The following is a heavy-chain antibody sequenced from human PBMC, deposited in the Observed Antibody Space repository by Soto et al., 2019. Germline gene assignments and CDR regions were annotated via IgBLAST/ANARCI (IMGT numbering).Heavy chain of an antibody. CDR1: GFTFRSYS. V-gene: IGHV3-23*01. D-gene: IGHD3-10*01. Sequence: GGSLRLSCTASGFTFRSYSISWVRQAPGKGLEWVSGFRTGGDDSTTYYADSVKGRFTISRDNSKNTLFLQMNSLRADDTAIYYCAKKVNSGPGSQYFDYWGQGTLVTVSS. CDR3: AKKVNSGPGSQYFDY. J-gene: IGHJ4*02. CDR2: FRTGGDDSTT.